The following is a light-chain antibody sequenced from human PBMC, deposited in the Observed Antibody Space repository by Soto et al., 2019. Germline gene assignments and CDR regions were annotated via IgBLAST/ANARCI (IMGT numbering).Light chain of an antibody. CDR2: GNS. V-gene: IGLV1-40*01. CDR1: SSNIRAGYD. J-gene: IGLJ2*01. CDR3: QSYDSSLSGGV. Sequence: QAVVTQPPSVSGAPGQRVTISCTGSSSNIRAGYDVHWYQQLPGTAPKLLIYGNSNRPSGVPDRFSGSKSGTSASLAITGLQAEDEADYYCQSYDSSLSGGVFGGGTKLTVL.